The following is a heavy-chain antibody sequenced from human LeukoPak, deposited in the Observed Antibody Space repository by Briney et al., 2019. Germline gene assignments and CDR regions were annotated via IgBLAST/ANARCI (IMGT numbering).Heavy chain of an antibody. V-gene: IGHV1-18*01. Sequence: GASVKVSCKASGYTFTNYGFSWVRQAPGQGLEWMGWISAYKGYTDYAQKLQFRVTMTTDTSTSTAYMELRSLRSDDTAVYYCARDKAVTTEVTQHFQHWGQGTLVTVSS. J-gene: IGHJ1*01. D-gene: IGHD4-23*01. CDR1: GYTFTNYG. CDR2: ISAYKGYT. CDR3: ARDKAVTTEVTQHFQH.